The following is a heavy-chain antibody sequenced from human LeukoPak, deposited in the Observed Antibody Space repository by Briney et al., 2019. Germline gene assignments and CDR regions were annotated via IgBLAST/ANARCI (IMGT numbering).Heavy chain of an antibody. D-gene: IGHD6-13*01. Sequence: GGSLRPSCAASGFTFSSYSMNWVRQAPGKGLEWVSSISSSSSYIYYADSVKGRFTISRDNAKNSLYLQMNSLRAEDTAVYYCARAQGGYSSSWYFDPWGQGTLVTVSS. J-gene: IGHJ5*02. CDR1: GFTFSSYS. V-gene: IGHV3-21*01. CDR2: ISSSSSYI. CDR3: ARAQGGYSSSWYFDP.